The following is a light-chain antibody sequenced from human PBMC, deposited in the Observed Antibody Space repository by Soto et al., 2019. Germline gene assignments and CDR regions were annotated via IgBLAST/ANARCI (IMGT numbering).Light chain of an antibody. CDR1: SSDVGGYNY. Sequence: QSVLTQPASVSGSPGQSITISCTGTSSDVGGYNYVSWYQQHPGKAPKLMIYGVSNRPSGVSNRFSASKSGNTASLTISGLQAEDEADYYCSSYTSSSTSHVFGTGTKVTVL. CDR3: SSYTSSSTSHV. J-gene: IGLJ1*01. CDR2: GVS. V-gene: IGLV2-14*03.